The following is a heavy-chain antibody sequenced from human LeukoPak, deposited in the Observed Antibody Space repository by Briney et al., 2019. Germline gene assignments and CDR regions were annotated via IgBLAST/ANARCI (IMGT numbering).Heavy chain of an antibody. CDR3: AKDSRMYRSGWYNY. CDR1: GFTFDDYA. V-gene: IGHV3-43*02. CDR2: ISGDGGST. D-gene: IGHD6-19*01. Sequence: PGGPLGLSCAASGFTFDDYAMHWVRQAPGKCLEWVSLISGDGGSTYYADSVKGRFTISRDNSKNSLYLQMNSLRTEDTALYYCAKDSRMYRSGWYNYWGQGTLVTVSS. J-gene: IGHJ4*02.